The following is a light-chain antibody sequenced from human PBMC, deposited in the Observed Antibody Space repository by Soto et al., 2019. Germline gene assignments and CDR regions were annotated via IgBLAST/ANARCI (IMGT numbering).Light chain of an antibody. Sequence: EILLTQSPGTLSLSPGDGATLSCRASQSISSNYVAWYQHRPGQAPRLLIYGASTRATGIPDRFSGSGSGTDFTLTISRLEPEDSAVYYCPQDGRSPLTFGPGTKLEIK. V-gene: IGKV3-20*01. CDR1: QSISSNY. J-gene: IGKJ3*01. CDR2: GAS. CDR3: PQDGRSPLT.